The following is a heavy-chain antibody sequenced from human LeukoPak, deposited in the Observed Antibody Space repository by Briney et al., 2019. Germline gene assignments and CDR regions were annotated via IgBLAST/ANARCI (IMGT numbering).Heavy chain of an antibody. CDR2: SSGDGSDR. Sequence: GGSLRLSCAASGFTFSPYWIHWVRQAPGKGLMWVSISSGDGSDRRYADSVKGRFTISRDNAKNTLYLQMNSLRAEDTAVYYCAKALTPNYYYYGMDVWGQGTTVTVSS. V-gene: IGHV3-74*01. J-gene: IGHJ6*02. CDR1: GFTFSPYW. CDR3: AKALTPNYYYYGMDV.